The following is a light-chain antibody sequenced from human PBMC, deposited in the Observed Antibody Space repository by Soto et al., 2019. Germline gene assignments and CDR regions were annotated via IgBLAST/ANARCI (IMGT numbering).Light chain of an antibody. CDR1: QSISSW. Sequence: DIQMTQSPSTLSASVGDRVTITCRASQSISSWLAWYQQKPGKAPKLLIYEAFSLESGVPSRFSGGGSGTAFTLTISSLPPDDFATYYCQQYNSYRTFGQGTKVEIK. CDR2: EAF. V-gene: IGKV1-5*03. J-gene: IGKJ1*01. CDR3: QQYNSYRT.